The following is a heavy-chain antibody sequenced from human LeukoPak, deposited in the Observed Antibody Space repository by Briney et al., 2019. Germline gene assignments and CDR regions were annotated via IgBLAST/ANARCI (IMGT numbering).Heavy chain of an antibody. J-gene: IGHJ4*02. Sequence: GGSLRLSCAASGFTFSSYAMSWVRQAPGKGLEWVSAISGSGGSTYYADSVRGRFTISRDNSKNTLYLQVNSLRAEDTAVYYCAKGGKWDVTPFDYWGQGTLVTVSS. V-gene: IGHV3-23*01. CDR2: ISGSGGST. CDR3: AKGGKWDVTPFDY. CDR1: GFTFSSYA. D-gene: IGHD1-26*01.